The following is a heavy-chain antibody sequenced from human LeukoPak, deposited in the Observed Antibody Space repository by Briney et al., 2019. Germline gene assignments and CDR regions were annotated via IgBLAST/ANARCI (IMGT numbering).Heavy chain of an antibody. CDR3: ARGVSGSSWGYNWFDP. CDR2: IYSGGNT. J-gene: IGHJ5*02. Sequence: PGGSLRLSCAASGFTFSSYAMSWVRQAPGKGLEWVSVIYSGGNTYYADSVKGRFTISRDNSKNTLYLQMNSLRAEDTAVYYCARGVSGSSWGYNWFDPWGQGTLVTVSS. CDR1: GFTFSSYA. V-gene: IGHV3-53*01. D-gene: IGHD6-13*01.